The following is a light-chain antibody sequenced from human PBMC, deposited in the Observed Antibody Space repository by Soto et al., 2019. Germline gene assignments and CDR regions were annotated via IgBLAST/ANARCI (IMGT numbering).Light chain of an antibody. V-gene: IGLV1-40*01. CDR1: SSNIGAGYD. J-gene: IGLJ1*01. CDR3: QSYDSSLSHNYV. Sequence: QAVVTQPPSVSGAPGQRVTISCTGSSSNIGAGYDVHWYQQLPGTAPKLLIYGNSNRPSGVPDRFSGSKSGTSASLAITGLQAEDEADYYCQSYDSSLSHNYVFGTGTKLTVL. CDR2: GNS.